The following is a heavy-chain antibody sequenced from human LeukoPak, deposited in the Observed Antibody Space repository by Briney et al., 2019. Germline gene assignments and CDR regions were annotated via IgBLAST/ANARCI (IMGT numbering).Heavy chain of an antibody. CDR2: IKQDGSDR. J-gene: IGHJ4*02. V-gene: IGHV3-7*03. CDR3: VRNLAVAGTCFDS. D-gene: IGHD6-19*01. CDR1: GFTFRNYW. Sequence: GGSLRLSCAASGFTFRNYWMSWVRQAPGTGLEWVANIKQDGSDRNYVTSVRGRFTISRDNAESSLYLQINSLRAEDTALYYCVRNLAVAGTCFDSWGQGTLVTVSS.